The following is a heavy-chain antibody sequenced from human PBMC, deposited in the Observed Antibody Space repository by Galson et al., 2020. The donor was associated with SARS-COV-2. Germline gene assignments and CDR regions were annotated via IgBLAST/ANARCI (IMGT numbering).Heavy chain of an antibody. J-gene: IGHJ3*02. V-gene: IGHV1-69*13. D-gene: IGHD5-12*01. CDR1: GGTFSSYA. Sequence: SVKVSCKASGGTFSSYAISWVRQAPGQGLEWMGGIIPIFGTANYAQKFQGRVTITADESTSTAYMELSSLRSEDTAVYYCAGEAGEMATIFSAGGAFDIWGQGTMVTVSS. CDR2: IIPIFGTA. CDR3: AGEAGEMATIFSAGGAFDI.